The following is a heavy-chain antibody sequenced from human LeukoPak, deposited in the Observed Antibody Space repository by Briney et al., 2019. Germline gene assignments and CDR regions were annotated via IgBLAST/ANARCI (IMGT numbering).Heavy chain of an antibody. Sequence: GGSLRLSCAASGFTFSCYAMSWIRQAPGKGLEWVSTISGSGGSTYYADSVKGRFTISRDNSKNTLYLQMNSLRAEDTAVYYCAKDAYDSSGYYYVDVFDYWGQGTLVTVSS. V-gene: IGHV3-23*01. CDR3: AKDAYDSSGYYYVDVFDY. D-gene: IGHD3-22*01. J-gene: IGHJ4*02. CDR1: GFTFSCYA. CDR2: ISGSGGST.